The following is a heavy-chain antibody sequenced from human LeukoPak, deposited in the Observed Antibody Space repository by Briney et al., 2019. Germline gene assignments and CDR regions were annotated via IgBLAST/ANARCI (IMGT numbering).Heavy chain of an antibody. J-gene: IGHJ3*02. D-gene: IGHD1-1*01. CDR1: GGSISTYY. V-gene: IGHV4-59*01. Sequence: PSETLSLTCTMSGGSISGGSISTYYWTWIRQPPGKRLEWIGYVFYSGSTNYNPSLKSRVTISLDMSKNQFSLNLNSVTAADTAVYYCTRRVARTGIYAYDIWGQGTMVTVSS. CDR2: VFYSGST. CDR3: TRRVARTGIYAYDI.